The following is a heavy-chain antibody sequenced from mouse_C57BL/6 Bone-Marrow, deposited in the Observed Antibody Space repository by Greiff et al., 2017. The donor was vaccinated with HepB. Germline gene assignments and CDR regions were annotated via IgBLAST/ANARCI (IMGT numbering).Heavy chain of an antibody. Sequence: VQLQQSGAELVRPGASVKLSCTASGFNIKDDYMHWVKQRPEQGLEWIGWFDPENGDTEYASKFQGKATITADTSSNTAYLQLSSLTSEDTAVYYCTTVNYYGSSYVCFAYWGQGTPVTVSA. V-gene: IGHV14-4*01. CDR1: GFNIKDDY. D-gene: IGHD1-1*01. CDR2: FDPENGDT. J-gene: IGHJ3*01. CDR3: TTVNYYGSSYVCFAY.